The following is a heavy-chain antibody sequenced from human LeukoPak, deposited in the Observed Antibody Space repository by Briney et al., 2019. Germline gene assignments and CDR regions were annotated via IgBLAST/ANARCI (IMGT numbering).Heavy chain of an antibody. D-gene: IGHD6-13*01. CDR1: GYTFTSYD. CDR3: ARAGVSSWYYYYYYMDV. CDR2: MNPNSGNT. V-gene: IGHV1-8*01. J-gene: IGHJ6*03. Sequence: ASVKVSCKASGYTFTSYDINWVRQATGQGLEWMGWMNPNSGNTGYAQKFQGRVTMTRNTSISTAYMELSSLRSEDTAVYYCARAGVSSWYYYYYYMDVWAKGPRSPSP.